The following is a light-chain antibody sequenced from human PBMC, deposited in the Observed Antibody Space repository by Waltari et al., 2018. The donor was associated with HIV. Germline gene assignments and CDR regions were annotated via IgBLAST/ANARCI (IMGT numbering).Light chain of an antibody. J-gene: IGKJ5*01. V-gene: IGKV3-15*01. Sequence: MVMTQSPATLSVSPGERATLSCRASQSVGSNLAWYQHKPGQAPRLLIYGASTRATGLPARFSGSGSGTEFTLTISSLQSEDFAVYYCQQYNNWVTFGQGTRLEIK. CDR1: QSVGSN. CDR3: QQYNNWVT. CDR2: GAS.